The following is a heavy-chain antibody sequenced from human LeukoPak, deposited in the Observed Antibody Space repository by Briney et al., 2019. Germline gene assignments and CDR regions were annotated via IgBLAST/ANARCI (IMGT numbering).Heavy chain of an antibody. CDR3: ARDVLGGVVVPAAPDY. J-gene: IGHJ4*02. CDR2: INPNSGGT. CDR1: GYTFTGYY. V-gene: IGHV1-2*02. D-gene: IGHD2-2*01. Sequence: ASVKVSCKASGYTFTGYYMHWVRRAPGQGLEWMGWINPNSGGTNYAQKFQGRVTMTRDTSISTAYMELSRLRSDDTAVYYCARDVLGGVVVPAAPDYWGQGTLVTVSS.